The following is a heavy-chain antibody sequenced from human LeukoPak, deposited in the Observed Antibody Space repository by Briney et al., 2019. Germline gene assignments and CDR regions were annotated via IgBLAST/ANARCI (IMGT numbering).Heavy chain of an antibody. CDR1: GYSISSGYY. D-gene: IGHD6-13*01. J-gene: IGHJ4*02. V-gene: IGHV4-38-2*02. CDR2: IYHSGST. CDR3: ARDVSGIAAAGGAY. Sequence: SETLSLTCTVSGYSISSGYYWGWIRQPPGKGLEWIGSIYHSGSTYYNPSLKSRVTISVDTSKNQFSLKLSSVTAADTAVYYCARDVSGIAAAGGAYWGQGTLVTVSS.